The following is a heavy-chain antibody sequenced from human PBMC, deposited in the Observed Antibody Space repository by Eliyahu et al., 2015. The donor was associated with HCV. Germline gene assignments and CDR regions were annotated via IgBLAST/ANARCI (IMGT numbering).Heavy chain of an antibody. Sequence: QVQLQLWGAGLLKPSETLSLXCAVYXGSXXGHXXIWIRQSPGKGLEWIGEIAYSGGTTYNTALKSRVTMSVDTSRNQFSLKLTAVTAADTGVYYCARGGDAYNLYGTAGWYFDLWGRGALVTVSS. D-gene: IGHD5-24*01. CDR1: XGSXXGHX. CDR2: IAYSGGT. CDR3: ARGGDAYNLYGTAGWYFDL. J-gene: IGHJ2*01. V-gene: IGHV4-34*01.